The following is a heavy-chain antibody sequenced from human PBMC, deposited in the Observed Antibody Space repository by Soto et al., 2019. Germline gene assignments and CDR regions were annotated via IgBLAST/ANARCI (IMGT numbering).Heavy chain of an antibody. CDR3: APDPGNMILDGPDY. D-gene: IGHD3-22*01. J-gene: IGHJ4*02. CDR1: GLTFSSYA. V-gene: IGHV3-23*01. Sequence: HPGGSLRLSCAASGLTFSSYAMSWVRQAPGKGLEWVSAISGSGGSTYYADSVKGRFTISRDNSKNTLYLQMNSLRAEDTAVYYCAPDPGNMILDGPDYWGQGTLVPVSS. CDR2: ISGSGGST.